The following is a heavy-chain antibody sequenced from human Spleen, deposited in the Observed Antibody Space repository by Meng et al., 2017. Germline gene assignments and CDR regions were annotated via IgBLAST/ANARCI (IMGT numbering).Heavy chain of an antibody. D-gene: IGHD3-22*01. V-gene: IGHV4-59*01. Sequence: SETLSLTCSVSGGSISPYYWSWIRQPPGKGLEWMGYIHYSGSTSYNPSLKSRVTISVDTSKNQISLKLNSVTAADTAVHYCARDHFDFFDSETQNWFDPWGQGTLVTVSS. CDR3: ARDHFDFFDSETQNWFDP. J-gene: IGHJ5*02. CDR1: GGSISPYY. CDR2: IHYSGST.